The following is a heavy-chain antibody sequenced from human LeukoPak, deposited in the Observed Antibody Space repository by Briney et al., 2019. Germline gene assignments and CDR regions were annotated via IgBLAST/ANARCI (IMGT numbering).Heavy chain of an antibody. V-gene: IGHV4-39*07. CDR1: GGSISSSSYY. CDR2: IYYSGST. CDR3: ARIRWLQLAYFDS. Sequence: PSETLSLTCTVSGGSISSSSYYWGWIRQPPGKGLEWIANIYYSGSTYYNPSLKSRVTISVDTSKNQFSLKLTSVTAADTAVYYCARIRWLQLAYFDSWGQGTLVTVSS. J-gene: IGHJ4*02. D-gene: IGHD5-24*01.